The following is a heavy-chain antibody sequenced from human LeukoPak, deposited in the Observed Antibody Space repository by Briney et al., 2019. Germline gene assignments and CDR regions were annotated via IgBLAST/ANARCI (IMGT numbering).Heavy chain of an antibody. CDR1: GFTFSSYS. Sequence: GGSLRLSCAASGFTFSSYSMNWVRQAPGKGLEWVSSISSSSSYIYYADSVKGRFTISRDNAKNSLYLQMNSLRAEDTAVYYCARGRRNYYGSGSYSETIDYWGQGTLVTVSS. CDR3: ARGRRNYYGSGSYSETIDY. D-gene: IGHD3-10*01. CDR2: ISSSSSYI. J-gene: IGHJ4*02. V-gene: IGHV3-21*01.